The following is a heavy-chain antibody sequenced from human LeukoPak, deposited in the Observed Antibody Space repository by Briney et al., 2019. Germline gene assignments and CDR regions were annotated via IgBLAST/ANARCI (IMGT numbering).Heavy chain of an antibody. CDR1: GYSFIDYY. V-gene: IGHV1-2*02. Sequence: ASVKVSCKTSGYSFIDYYIHWVRQAPGQGLDWMGWINSNSVDTNYAQNFQGSVTMTRDTSISTAYMELSRLRSDDTALYYCARIGISARGTNFHHWGQGTLVTVSS. J-gene: IGHJ1*01. D-gene: IGHD6-13*01. CDR2: INSNSVDT. CDR3: ARIGISARGTNFHH.